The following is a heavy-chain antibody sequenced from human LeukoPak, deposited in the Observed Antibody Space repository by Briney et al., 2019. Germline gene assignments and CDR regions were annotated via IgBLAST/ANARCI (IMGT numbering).Heavy chain of an antibody. J-gene: IGHJ4*02. CDR1: GYTFTGYY. CDR2: INPNSGGT. Sequence: ASVKVSCKASGYTFTGYYMHWVRQAPGQGLEWTGWINPNSGGTNYAQKFQGRVTMTRDTSISTAYMELSRLRSDDTAVYYCARASRGSAMVENDYWGQGTLVTVSS. V-gene: IGHV1-2*02. CDR3: ARASRGSAMVENDY. D-gene: IGHD5-18*01.